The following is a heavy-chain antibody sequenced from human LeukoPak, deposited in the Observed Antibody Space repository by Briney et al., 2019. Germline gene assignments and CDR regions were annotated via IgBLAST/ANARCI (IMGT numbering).Heavy chain of an antibody. Sequence: SETLSLTCTVSGVSTTNGIYYWAWIRQSPGKGLEWIGGVHNVGSTYYNLSLRSRVTMSIDTSKNQFSLRLNSVTAADTAVYYCARHAEYNSGWHFYLDHWGQGILVTVSS. CDR1: GVSTTNGIYY. V-gene: IGHV4-39*01. D-gene: IGHD6-19*01. CDR2: VHNVGST. CDR3: ARHAEYNSGWHFYLDH. J-gene: IGHJ4*02.